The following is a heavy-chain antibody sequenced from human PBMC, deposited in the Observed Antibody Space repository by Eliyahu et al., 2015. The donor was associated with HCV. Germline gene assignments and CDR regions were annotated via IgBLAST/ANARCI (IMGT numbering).Heavy chain of an antibody. CDR3: ARNRGYVEPPDY. V-gene: IGHV4-4*07. CDR2: FHTSGST. Sequence: QVQLQESGPGLVKPSETLSLTCSVSDGSLSGYYWTWVRQPAGKGLEWIGRFHTSGSTSYSPSLKSRVTMSIDTSKNQFSLRLRSVTAADTAVYYCARNRGYVEPPDYWGQGTLVTVSS. D-gene: IGHD1-14*01. J-gene: IGHJ4*02. CDR1: DGSLSGYY.